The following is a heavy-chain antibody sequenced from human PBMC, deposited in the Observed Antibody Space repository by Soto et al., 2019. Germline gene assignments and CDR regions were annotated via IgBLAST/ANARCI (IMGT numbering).Heavy chain of an antibody. Sequence: EVQLVESGGGLVQPGGSLRLSCAASGFTFSPHYMDWVRQAPGKGLEWVGRIKNKANSYTTEYAASVAGRFTISREDSQDSLYLQMNSLKTEDTAVYYCARVSLVGPSGGRYFDYWGQGSQVAVSS. D-gene: IGHD1-26*01. J-gene: IGHJ4*02. CDR3: ARVSLVGPSGGRYFDY. CDR1: GFTFSPHY. V-gene: IGHV3-72*01. CDR2: IKNKANSYTT.